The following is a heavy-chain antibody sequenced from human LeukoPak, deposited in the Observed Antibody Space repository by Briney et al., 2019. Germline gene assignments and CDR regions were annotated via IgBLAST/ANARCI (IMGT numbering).Heavy chain of an antibody. J-gene: IGHJ5*02. CDR2: INHSGST. CDR1: GGSFSGYY. D-gene: IGHD5-12*01. Sequence: SETLSLTCGVYGGSFSGYYWSWIRQPPGKGLEWIGEINHSGSTNYNPSLKSRVTISVDMSKNQFSLKLSSVTAADTAVYYCARNCVDIVAATGGRWFDPWGQGTQVTVSS. V-gene: IGHV4-34*01. CDR3: ARNCVDIVAATGGRWFDP.